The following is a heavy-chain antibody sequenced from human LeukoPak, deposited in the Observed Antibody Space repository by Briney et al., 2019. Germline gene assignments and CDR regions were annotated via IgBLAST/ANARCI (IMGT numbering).Heavy chain of an antibody. V-gene: IGHV3-23*01. Sequence: GGSLRLSCAASGFTFSSYAMSWVRQAPGKGLEWVSAISGSGGSTYYADSVKGRFTISRDNSKNTLYLQMNSLRAEDTAVYYCAKDARWGLRYFDWFPDHWGQGPLVTVSS. J-gene: IGHJ4*02. CDR2: ISGSGGST. CDR3: AKDARWGLRYFDWFPDH. CDR1: GFTFSSYA. D-gene: IGHD3-9*01.